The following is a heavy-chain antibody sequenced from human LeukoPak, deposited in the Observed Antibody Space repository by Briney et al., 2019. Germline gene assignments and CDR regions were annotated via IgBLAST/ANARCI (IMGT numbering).Heavy chain of an antibody. V-gene: IGHV4-59*02. J-gene: IGHJ5*02. CDR1: RGSVRTYS. D-gene: IGHD4/OR15-4a*01. Sequence: SETLSLTCTVSRGSVRTYSWSWIRQPPGKGLEWIGYISSSGSTNYNPSLKSRVTISVDTSKNEFSLRLTSMTAADTAVYYCARAGGAPPAALDLDRWGQGTLVTVSS. CDR2: ISSSGST. CDR3: ARAGGAPPAALDLDR.